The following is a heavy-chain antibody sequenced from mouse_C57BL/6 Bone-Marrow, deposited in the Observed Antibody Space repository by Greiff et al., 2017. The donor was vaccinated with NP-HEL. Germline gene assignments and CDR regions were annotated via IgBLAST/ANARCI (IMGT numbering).Heavy chain of an antibody. D-gene: IGHD2-14*01. CDR2: IYLGSGIT. Sequence: VQLQQSGPELVRPGASVKLSCKASGYTFTDYYINWEKQRPGQGLEWIARIYLGSGITNNNGKFKGKATLTAEKSSSTAYMQLSSLTSEDSAVYVCARREDCTCYYAMDYWGQGTSVTVSS. CDR3: ARREDCTCYYAMDY. V-gene: IGHV1-76*01. CDR1: GYTFTDYY. J-gene: IGHJ4*01.